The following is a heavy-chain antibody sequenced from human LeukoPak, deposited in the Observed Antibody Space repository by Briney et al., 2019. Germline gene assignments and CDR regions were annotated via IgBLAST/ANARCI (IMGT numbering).Heavy chain of an antibody. V-gene: IGHV4-38-2*02. CDR1: GYSISSGYY. J-gene: IGHJ5*02. D-gene: IGHD2-15*01. Sequence: SETLSLTCAVSGYSISSGYYWGWIRQPPGKGLEWIGSIHHSGSTYYNPSLKSRVTISVDTSKNQFSLKLSSVTAADTAVYYCARDGGYYRFDPWGQGTLVTVSS. CDR2: IHHSGST. CDR3: ARDGGYYRFDP.